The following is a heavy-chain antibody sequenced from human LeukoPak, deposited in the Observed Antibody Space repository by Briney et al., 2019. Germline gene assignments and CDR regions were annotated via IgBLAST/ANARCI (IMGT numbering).Heavy chain of an antibody. CDR1: GFTFDDYA. V-gene: IGHV3-9*01. CDR2: ISWNSGSI. Sequence: GRPLRLSCAASGFTFDDYAMHWVRQAPGKGLEWVSGISWNSGSIGYADSVKGRFTISRDNAKNSLYLQMNSLRAEDTALYYCAKDVYGDFHWYFDLWGRGTLVTVSS. J-gene: IGHJ2*01. D-gene: IGHD4-17*01. CDR3: AKDVYGDFHWYFDL.